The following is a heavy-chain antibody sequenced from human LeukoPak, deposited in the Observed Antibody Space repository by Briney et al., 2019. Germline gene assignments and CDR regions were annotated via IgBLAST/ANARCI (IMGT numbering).Heavy chain of an antibody. CDR3: AKDAGPDYGDGDY. D-gene: IGHD4-17*01. CDR2: IRYDGSNK. J-gene: IGHJ4*02. CDR1: GFTFSSYG. V-gene: IGHV3-30*02. Sequence: GGSLRLSCAASGFTFSSYGMHWVRQAPGKGLEWVAFIRYDGSNKYYADSLKDRFTISRDNSNNTLYLQMNSLRAEDTAIYYCAKDAGPDYGDGDYWGQGTLVTASS.